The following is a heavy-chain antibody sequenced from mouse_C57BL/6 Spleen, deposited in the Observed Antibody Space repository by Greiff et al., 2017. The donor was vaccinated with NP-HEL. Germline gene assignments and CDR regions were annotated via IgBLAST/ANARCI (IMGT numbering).Heavy chain of an antibody. Sequence: VQLQQPGAELVRPGTSVKLSCKASGYTFTSYWMHWVKQRPGQGLEWIGVIDPSDSYTNYNQKFKGKATLTVDTSSSTAYMQLSSLTSEDSAVYYCASRASYDWVDYWGQGTSVTVSS. J-gene: IGHJ4*01. V-gene: IGHV1-59*01. CDR1: GYTFTSYW. D-gene: IGHD2-12*01. CDR3: ASRASYDWVDY. CDR2: IDPSDSYT.